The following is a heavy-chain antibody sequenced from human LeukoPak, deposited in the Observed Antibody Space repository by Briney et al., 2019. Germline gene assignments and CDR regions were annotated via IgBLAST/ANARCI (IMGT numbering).Heavy chain of an antibody. V-gene: IGHV3-21*01. D-gene: IGHD1-26*01. J-gene: IGHJ3*02. Sequence: NPGGSLRLSCTASGFTFGDHVMSWVRQAPGKGLEWVSSISSSSSYIYYADSVKGRFTISRDNAKNSLYLQMNSLRAEDTAVYYCARDSEWELRARDAFDIWGQGTMVTVSS. CDR3: ARDSEWELRARDAFDI. CDR1: GFTFGDHV. CDR2: ISSSSSYI.